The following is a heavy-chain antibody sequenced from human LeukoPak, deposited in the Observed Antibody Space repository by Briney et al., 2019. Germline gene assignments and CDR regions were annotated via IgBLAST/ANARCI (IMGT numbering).Heavy chain of an antibody. CDR3: AKTTEGRQQLIRKTVGYYFDH. V-gene: IGHV3-23*01. D-gene: IGHD6-13*01. CDR1: GGSISSYY. J-gene: IGHJ4*02. Sequence: ETLSLTCTVSGGSISSYYWSWVRQAPGKGLDWVSSISSRGDDTYYADSVTGRFTISRDNSKNTLYLQMDSLRADDTAIYYCAKTTEGRQQLIRKTVGYYFDHWGQGALVTVSS. CDR2: ISSRGDDT.